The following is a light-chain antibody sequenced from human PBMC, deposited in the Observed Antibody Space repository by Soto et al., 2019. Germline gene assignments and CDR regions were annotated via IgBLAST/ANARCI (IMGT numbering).Light chain of an antibody. CDR2: SDD. Sequence: QSVLTQPPSASGTPGQRVTISCSGSSSNIGKNIVNWYQQLPGTAPKLLIYSDDQRPSGVPDRVSGSKSGTSASLAISGLQSEDEADYYCAAWDDSLNCVVFGGGTKLTVL. CDR3: AAWDDSLNCVV. V-gene: IGLV1-44*01. CDR1: SSNIGKNI. J-gene: IGLJ2*01.